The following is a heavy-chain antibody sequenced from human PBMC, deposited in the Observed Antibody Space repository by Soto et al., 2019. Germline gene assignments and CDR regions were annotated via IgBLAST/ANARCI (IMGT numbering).Heavy chain of an antibody. Sequence: QVQLVQSGDEVKQPGSSVKVSCKASGGTFSSYSINWVRQAPGQGLEWMGEIIPIFGTANYAQKFQGRVTITADESTSTAYMELSSLRSEYTAVYYCARDGGRNSGGIDYWGQGTLVTVSS. CDR2: IIPIFGTA. CDR1: GGTFSSYS. D-gene: IGHD1-26*01. CDR3: ARDGGRNSGGIDY. V-gene: IGHV1-69*01. J-gene: IGHJ4*02.